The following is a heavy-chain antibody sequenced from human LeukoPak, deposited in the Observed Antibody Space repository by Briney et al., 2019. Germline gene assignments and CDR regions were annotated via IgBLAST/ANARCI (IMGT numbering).Heavy chain of an antibody. V-gene: IGHV3-7*01. CDR1: GFTFSSYW. J-gene: IGHJ4*02. Sequence: PGGSLRLSCAASGFTFSSYWMSWVRQAPGKGLEWVANIKKDGSENYYVDSVKGRFTISRDNAKNSLYLQMNSLRAEDTAVYYCARDSRSMGVCFDYWGQGTLVTVSS. CDR2: IKKDGSEN. CDR3: ARDSRSMGVCFDY. D-gene: IGHD6-13*01.